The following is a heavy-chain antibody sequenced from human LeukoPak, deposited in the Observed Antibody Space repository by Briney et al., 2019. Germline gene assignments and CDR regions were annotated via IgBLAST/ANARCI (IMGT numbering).Heavy chain of an antibody. J-gene: IGHJ6*03. D-gene: IGHD1-7*01. V-gene: IGHV4-34*01. CDR2: INDSERI. Sequence: TSETLSLTCAVYGGSFSNYYWGWVRQSPVKGLEWIGEINDSERIIYNPSLKSRVTISVDMSKNQFSLRLNSVTAADTAIYYCVRRWNYGIYYHIDVWGKGTTVTVSS. CDR3: VRRWNYGIYYHIDV. CDR1: GGSFSNYY.